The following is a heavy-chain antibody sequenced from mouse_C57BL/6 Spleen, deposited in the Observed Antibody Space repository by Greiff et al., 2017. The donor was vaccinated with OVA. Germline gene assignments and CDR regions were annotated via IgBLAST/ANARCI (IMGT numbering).Heavy chain of an antibody. J-gene: IGHJ1*03. CDR1: GYTFTSYW. V-gene: IGHV1-69*01. CDR3: ARSDYYGSSYGFDV. Sequence: QVQLQQPGAELVMPGASVKLSCKASGYTFTSYWMHWVKQRPGQGLEWIGEIDPSDSYTNYNQKFKGKSTLTVDTSSSTAYMQLSSLTSEDSAVYYCARSDYYGSSYGFDVWGTGTTVTVSS. D-gene: IGHD1-1*01. CDR2: IDPSDSYT.